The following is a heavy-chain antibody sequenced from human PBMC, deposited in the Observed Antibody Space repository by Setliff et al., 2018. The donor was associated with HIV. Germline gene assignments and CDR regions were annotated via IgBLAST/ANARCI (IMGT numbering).Heavy chain of an antibody. Sequence: ASVKVYCKASGYSFARYGLSWVRQAPGQGLEWMGWISGFNGNTKYAQSFQDRVAMTTETATSTAYMEMRSLRSDDTAVYFCARVPYRSAWFSGGHDAFDIWGQGTMVTFSS. CDR3: ARVPYRSAWFSGGHDAFDI. CDR1: GYSFARYG. J-gene: IGHJ3*02. V-gene: IGHV1-18*01. CDR2: ISGFNGNT. D-gene: IGHD6-19*01.